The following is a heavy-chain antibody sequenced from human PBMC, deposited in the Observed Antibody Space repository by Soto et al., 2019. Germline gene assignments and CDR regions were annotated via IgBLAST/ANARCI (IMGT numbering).Heavy chain of an antibody. CDR2: IYYSGSP. CDR1: GGSIGSSSSY. J-gene: IGHJ6*02. D-gene: IGHD1-26*01. CDR3: ATPTIVGATGYYYGMDV. V-gene: IGHV4-39*01. Sequence: SETLSLTCTVSGGSIGSSSSYWGWIRQPPGKGLEWIANIYYSGSPYYNPSLKSRVTISVDTSKNQFSPKLSSVTAADTAVYYCATPTIVGATGYYYGMDVWGQGTTVTV.